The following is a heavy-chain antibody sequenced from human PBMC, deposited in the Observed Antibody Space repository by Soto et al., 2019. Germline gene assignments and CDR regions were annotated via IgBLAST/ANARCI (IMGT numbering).Heavy chain of an antibody. CDR1: GFTFNTYW. CDR3: ARGWGYYFDL. J-gene: IGHJ4*02. CDR2: IKHDGSES. V-gene: IGHV3-7*01. D-gene: IGHD2-21*01. Sequence: EVQLVESGGGLVQPGGSLRLSCTASGFTFNTYWMTWVRQAPGKGLSWVASIKHDGSESWYVASVVARFIASRDNAKNSLFLQMDSLRAEDPAVYYCARGWGYYFDLWGQGTLVTVSS.